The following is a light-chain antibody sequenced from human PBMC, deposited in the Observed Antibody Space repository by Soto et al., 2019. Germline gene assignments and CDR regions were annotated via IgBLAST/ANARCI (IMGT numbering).Light chain of an antibody. J-gene: IGLJ3*02. V-gene: IGLV2-8*01. Sequence: QSVLTQPPSASGSPGQSVTISCTGTSCDVGGYNYVSWYQQYPGRAPKLMIYEVTKRPSGVPDRFSGSKSGNTASLTVSGLQAEDEADYYCSSYAASNNFYFVFGGGTKLTVL. CDR3: SSYAASNNFYFV. CDR1: SCDVGGYNY. CDR2: EVT.